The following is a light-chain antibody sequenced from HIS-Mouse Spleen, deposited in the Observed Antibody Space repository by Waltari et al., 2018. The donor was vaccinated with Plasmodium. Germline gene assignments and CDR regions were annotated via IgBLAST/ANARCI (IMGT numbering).Light chain of an antibody. CDR3: QQRSNWPPIT. Sequence: EIVFTQSPATLSLSPGDRATLSCRASPRVSSYLAWYQQKPGQAPRLLIYDASNRATGIPARFSGSGSGTDFTLTISSLEPEDFAVYYCQQRSNWPPITFGQGTRLEIK. CDR1: PRVSSY. V-gene: IGKV3-11*01. J-gene: IGKJ5*01. CDR2: DAS.